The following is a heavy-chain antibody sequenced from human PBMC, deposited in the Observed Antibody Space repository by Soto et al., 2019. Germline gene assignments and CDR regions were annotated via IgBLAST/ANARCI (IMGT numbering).Heavy chain of an antibody. V-gene: IGHV4-59*01. CDR2: IYYSGST. CDR1: GGSISSYY. D-gene: IGHD6-13*01. J-gene: IGHJ5*02. CDR3: ASYRIAAGGTANWFDP. Sequence: SETLSLTCTVYGGSISSYYWSWIRQPPGKGLEWIGYIYYSGSTNYNPSLKSRVTISVDTSKNQFFLKLSSATAADTAVYYCASYRIAAGGTANWFDPWGQGTLVTVSS.